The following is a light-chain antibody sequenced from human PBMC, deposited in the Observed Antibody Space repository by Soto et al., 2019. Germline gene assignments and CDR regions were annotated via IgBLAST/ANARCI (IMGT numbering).Light chain of an antibody. CDR1: VLAKKY. CDR2: KDS. CDR3: YSAADNIG. V-gene: IGLV3-27*01. Sequence: SYELTQPSSVSVSPGQTARITCSGDVLAKKYARWFQQKPGQAPVLVIYKDSERPSGIPERFSGSSSGTTVTLTISGAQVEDEADYYCYSAADNIGFGGGTKLTVL. J-gene: IGLJ2*01.